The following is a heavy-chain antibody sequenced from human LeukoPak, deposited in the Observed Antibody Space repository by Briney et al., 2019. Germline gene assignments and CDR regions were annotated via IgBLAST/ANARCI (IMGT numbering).Heavy chain of an antibody. J-gene: IGHJ4*02. D-gene: IGHD5-18*01. Sequence: SETLSLTCTVSGGSISSYYWSWIRQPPGKGLEWIGYIYYSGSTNYNPSLKSRVTISVDMSKNQFSLKLSSVTAADTAVYYCAREDTAMETFDYWGQGTLVTVSS. CDR1: GGSISSYY. CDR2: IYYSGST. CDR3: AREDTAMETFDY. V-gene: IGHV4-59*01.